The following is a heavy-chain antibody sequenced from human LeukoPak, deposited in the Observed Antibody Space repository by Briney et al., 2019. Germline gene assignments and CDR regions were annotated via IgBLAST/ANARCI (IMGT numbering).Heavy chain of an antibody. CDR2: IYYSGTT. CDR3: ARYWSRFDY. CDR1: GGSISSYY. J-gene: IGHJ4*02. V-gene: IGHV4-59*08. Sequence: PSVTLSLTCTVSGGSISSYYWSWIRQPPGKGLEWIGYIYYSGTTNYNPSLKSRVTISVDTTKNQFSLKLSSVTAADTAVYFCARYWSRFDYWGQGTLVTVSS. D-gene: IGHD1-1*01.